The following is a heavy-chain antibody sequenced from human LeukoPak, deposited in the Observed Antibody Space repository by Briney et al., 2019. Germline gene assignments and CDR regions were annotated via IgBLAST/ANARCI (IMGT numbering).Heavy chain of an antibody. Sequence: GESLKISCKGYGYRFTSYWIGWVRQMPGKGLEWMGIIYPGDSDTRYSPSFQGQVTISADKSISTAYLQWSSLKASDTAMYYCARQAYVSMVRGVIIKGATPHAFDIWGQGTVVTVSS. CDR2: IYPGDSDT. CDR1: GYRFTSYW. CDR3: ARQAYVSMVRGVIIKGATPHAFDI. V-gene: IGHV5-51*01. J-gene: IGHJ3*02. D-gene: IGHD3-10*01.